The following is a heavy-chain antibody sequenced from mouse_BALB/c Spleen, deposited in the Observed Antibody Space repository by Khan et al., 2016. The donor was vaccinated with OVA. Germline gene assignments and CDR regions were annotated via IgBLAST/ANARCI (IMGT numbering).Heavy chain of an antibody. J-gene: IGHJ4*01. Sequence: QIQLVQSGPDLKKPGETVKISCKASGYTFTNYGINWVKQAPGKGLKWMGWIYTYTGEPTYADDFKGRFAFSLETSASTAYLQINNLKNEDTATXFSARGGRGAMDYWGQGTSVTVSS. V-gene: IGHV9-3-1*01. D-gene: IGHD3-3*01. CDR2: IYTYTGEP. CDR3: ARGGRGAMDY. CDR1: GYTFTNYG.